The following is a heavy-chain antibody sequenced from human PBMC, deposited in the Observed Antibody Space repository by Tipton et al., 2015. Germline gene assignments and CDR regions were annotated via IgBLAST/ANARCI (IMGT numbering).Heavy chain of an antibody. CDR2: ISDSGTT. V-gene: IGHV4-59*12. CDR1: GGSMSSYS. CDR3: ARIRGRYVMDS. J-gene: IGHJ4*02. Sequence: TLSLTCTVAGGSMSSYSWSWIRQSPGKGLEWIGYISDSGTTNYNPSLKSRVTISVDSSTNQFFLILSSVTAADTAVYYCARIRGRYVMDSWGQGILVTVSS. D-gene: IGHD3-16*01.